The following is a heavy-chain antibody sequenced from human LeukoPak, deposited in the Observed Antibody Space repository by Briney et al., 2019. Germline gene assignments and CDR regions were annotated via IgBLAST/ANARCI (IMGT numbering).Heavy chain of an antibody. CDR2: ISYDGTTT. Sequence: GGSLRLSCAASGFTFSSYWMHWVRQAPGKVLVWVSRISYDGTTTSYADSVKGRFTISRDNAKNTLYLQMNSLRAEDTAVYYCARMSAVAGGLDYWGQGTLVTVSS. D-gene: IGHD6-19*01. CDR1: GFTFSSYW. V-gene: IGHV3-74*01. CDR3: ARMSAVAGGLDY. J-gene: IGHJ4*02.